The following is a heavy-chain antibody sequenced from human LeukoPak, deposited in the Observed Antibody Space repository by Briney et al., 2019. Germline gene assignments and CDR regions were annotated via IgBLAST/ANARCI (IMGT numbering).Heavy chain of an antibody. CDR3: AKAKQQLAYDAFDI. J-gene: IGHJ3*02. CDR1: GGSMSGHF. V-gene: IGHV4-59*11. CDR2: VHGTGTS. D-gene: IGHD6-13*01. Sequence: SETLSLTCTVSGGSMSGHFWSWVRQPLGKGLEWIGCVHGTGTSNYNPSLKSRVTISVDTSKNQVSLRLTSVTAADAAVYYCAKAKQQLAYDAFDIWGQGALVTVSS.